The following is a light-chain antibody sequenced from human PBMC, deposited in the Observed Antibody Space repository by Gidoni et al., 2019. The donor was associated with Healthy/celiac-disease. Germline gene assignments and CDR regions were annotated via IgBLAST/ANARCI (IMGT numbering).Light chain of an antibody. CDR2: LGS. CDR3: MQALQTPRT. CDR1: QSLLHRNGYNY. V-gene: IGKV2-28*01. J-gene: IGKJ1*01. Sequence: VMTQSPLSLPVTPGEPASISCRSSQSLLHRNGYNYLDWYLQKPGQSPQLLIYLGSNRSSGVPERFSGSGSGTDFTLKISRVEAEDVGVYYCMQALQTPRTFGQGTKVEIK.